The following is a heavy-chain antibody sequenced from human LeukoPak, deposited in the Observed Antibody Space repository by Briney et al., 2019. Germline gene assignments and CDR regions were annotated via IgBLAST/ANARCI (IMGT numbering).Heavy chain of an antibody. V-gene: IGHV3-21*01. CDR2: ITSSGSHI. CDR3: ARVDSGSYYDYFDY. J-gene: IGHJ4*02. CDR1: GFIFSTYS. D-gene: IGHD1-26*01. Sequence: GGSMRLSCAASGFIFSTYSMNWVRQAPGKGLEWISSITSSGSHIYYADSVRGRFTISRDNADNSLYLQMNSLRAEDTAVYYCARVDSGSYYDYFDYWGQGTLVTVSS.